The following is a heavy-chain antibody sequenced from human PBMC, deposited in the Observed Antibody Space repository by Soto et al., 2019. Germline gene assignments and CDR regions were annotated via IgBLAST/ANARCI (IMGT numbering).Heavy chain of an antibody. D-gene: IGHD2-2*01. CDR3: ARDNEPVVVPVAPEVGAFDI. CDR2: IIPILGIT. CDR1: GGTFRTYT. Sequence: QVQLVQSGGEVKKPGSSVKVSCSVSGGTFRTYTFSWVRQAPGQGLERMGRIIPILGITNYAQKFQGRGTITADKSTNTAYMELSSLTSEDTSIFYCARDNEPVVVPVAPEVGAFDIWGQGTMVIVSS. V-gene: IGHV1-69*08. J-gene: IGHJ3*02.